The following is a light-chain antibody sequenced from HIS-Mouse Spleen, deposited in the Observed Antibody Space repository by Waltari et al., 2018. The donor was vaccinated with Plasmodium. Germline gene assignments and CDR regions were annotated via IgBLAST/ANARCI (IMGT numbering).Light chain of an antibody. CDR2: QDS. CDR3: QAWDSSTYVV. CDR1: KLGDKY. J-gene: IGLJ2*01. V-gene: IGLV3-1*01. Sequence: SYELTQPPSVSVSPGQTASITCSGDKLGDKYACWYQQKPGQSPVLVIYQDSKRPSGIPGRFAGSNSGNTATLTISRTQAMDEADYYCQAWDSSTYVVFGGGTKLTVL.